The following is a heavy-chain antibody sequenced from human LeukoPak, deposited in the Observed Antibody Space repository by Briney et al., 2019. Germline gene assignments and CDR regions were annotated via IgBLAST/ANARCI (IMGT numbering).Heavy chain of an antibody. CDR3: AKLNAVPAARTIPYYYYYMDV. V-gene: IGHV3-23*01. Sequence: GGSLRLSCAVSGFSVNRNYMGWVRQVPGKGLEWVSAISGSGGSTYYADSVKGRFTISRDNSKNTLYLQMNSLRAEDTAVYYCAKLNAVPAARTIPYYYYYMDVWGKGTTVTISS. CDR1: GFSVNRNY. J-gene: IGHJ6*03. D-gene: IGHD2-2*01. CDR2: ISGSGGST.